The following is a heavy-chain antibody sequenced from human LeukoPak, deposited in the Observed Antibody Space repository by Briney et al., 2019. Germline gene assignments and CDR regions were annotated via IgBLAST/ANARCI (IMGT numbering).Heavy chain of an antibody. Sequence: GGSLRLSCAASGFTFIRYDMNWVRQAPGKGLEWVSSISSRSTYIYHADSVKGRFTISRDNAKNSLFLQMNSLRAEDTAVYFCAKSTRAVMAMMDVWGKGTTVTVSS. V-gene: IGHV3-21*01. J-gene: IGHJ6*04. D-gene: IGHD3-16*01. CDR3: AKSTRAVMAMMDV. CDR1: GFTFIRYD. CDR2: ISSRSTYI.